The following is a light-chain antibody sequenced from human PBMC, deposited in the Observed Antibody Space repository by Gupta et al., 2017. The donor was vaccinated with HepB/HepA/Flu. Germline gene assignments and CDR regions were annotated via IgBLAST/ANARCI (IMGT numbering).Light chain of an antibody. CDR1: QDISNY. CDR3: QQYDNLPFT. Sequence: DIQMTQSPSSLSAFVGDRVTITCQASQDISNYLNWYQHKPGKAPKLLIYDASNLETGVPSRFSGSGSGTDFTFTISSLQPEDIATYYCQQYDNLPFTFGPGTKVDIK. J-gene: IGKJ3*01. V-gene: IGKV1-33*01. CDR2: DAS.